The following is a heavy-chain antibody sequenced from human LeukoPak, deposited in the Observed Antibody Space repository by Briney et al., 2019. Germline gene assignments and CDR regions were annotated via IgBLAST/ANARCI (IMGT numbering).Heavy chain of an antibody. CDR2: IYYSGST. CDR3: ARVIAGWFDP. D-gene: IGHD2-21*01. V-gene: IGHV4-59*01. J-gene: IGHJ5*02. Sequence: SETLSLTCTVSGGSISSYYWSWLRQPPGKGREWIGYIYYSGSTNYNPSLKSRVTISVDTSKNQFSLKLSSVTAADTAVYYCARVIAGWFDPWGQGTLVTVSS. CDR1: GGSISSYY.